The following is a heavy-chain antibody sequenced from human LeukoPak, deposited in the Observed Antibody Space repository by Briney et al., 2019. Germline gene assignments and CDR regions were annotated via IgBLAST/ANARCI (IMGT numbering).Heavy chain of an antibody. CDR3: AREDCSSTSCPYYYYYMDV. D-gene: IGHD2-2*01. Sequence: PGGSLRLSCAASGFTFSSYSMNWVRQAPGKGLEWVSYISSSSSTIYYADSVKGRFTISRDNAKNSLYLQMNSLRAEDTAVYYCAREDCSSTSCPYYYYYMDVWGKGTTVTVSS. CDR2: ISSSSSTI. J-gene: IGHJ6*03. CDR1: GFTFSSYS. V-gene: IGHV3-48*01.